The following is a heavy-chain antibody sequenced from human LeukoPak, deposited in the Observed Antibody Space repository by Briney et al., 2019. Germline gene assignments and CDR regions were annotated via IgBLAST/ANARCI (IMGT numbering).Heavy chain of an antibody. Sequence: SETLSLTCTVSGGSISSGDYYWSWIRQPPGKGLEWIGYIYYSGSTYYNPSLKSRVTISVDTSKNQFSLKLSSVTAADTAVYYCARGRLGVVVTAIPKRPFFDYWGQGTLVTVSS. J-gene: IGHJ4*02. CDR1: GGSISSGDYY. D-gene: IGHD2-21*02. CDR2: IYYSGST. CDR3: ARGRLGVVVTAIPKRPFFDY. V-gene: IGHV4-30-4*01.